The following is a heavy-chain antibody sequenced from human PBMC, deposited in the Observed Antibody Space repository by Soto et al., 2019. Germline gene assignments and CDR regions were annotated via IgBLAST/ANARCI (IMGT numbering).Heavy chain of an antibody. CDR2: ISYDGSNK. CDR1: GFTFSSYA. Sequence: QVQLVESGGGVVQPARSLRLSCAASGFTFSSYAMHWVRQAPGKGLEWVAVISYDGSNKYYADSVKGRFTISRDNSKNTLYLQMNSLRAEDTAVYYCARRLGYCSGGSCPDYWGQGTLVTVSS. V-gene: IGHV3-30-3*01. CDR3: ARRLGYCSGGSCPDY. J-gene: IGHJ4*02. D-gene: IGHD2-15*01.